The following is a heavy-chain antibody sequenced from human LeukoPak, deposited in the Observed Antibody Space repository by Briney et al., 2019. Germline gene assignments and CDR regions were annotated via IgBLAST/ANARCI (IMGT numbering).Heavy chain of an antibody. V-gene: IGHV3-7*01. CDR3: ARVWDRFGPGPFDY. CDR1: GFTFSSYW. D-gene: IGHD3-10*01. CDR2: IKQDGSEK. J-gene: IGHJ4*02. Sequence: GGSLRLFCAASGFTFSSYWMSWVRQAPGKGLEWVANIKQDGSEKYYVDSVKGRFTISRDNAKNSLYLQTNEPAAEDTAVYYCARVWDRFGPGPFDYWGQGTLVTVSS.